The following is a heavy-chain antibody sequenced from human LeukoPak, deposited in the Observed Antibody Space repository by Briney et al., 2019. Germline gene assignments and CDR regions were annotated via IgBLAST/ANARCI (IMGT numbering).Heavy chain of an antibody. V-gene: IGHV4-59*01. CDR1: GGSISSYY. D-gene: IGHD3-10*01. J-gene: IGHJ4*02. CDR3: ARARYYYGSGIYLDY. CDR2: IYYSGST. Sequence: SETLSLTCTVSGGSISSYYWSWIRQPPGKGLEWIGYIYYSGSTNYNPSLKSRVTISVDTSKNQFSLKLSSVTAADTAVYYCARARYYYGSGIYLDYWGQGTLVTVSS.